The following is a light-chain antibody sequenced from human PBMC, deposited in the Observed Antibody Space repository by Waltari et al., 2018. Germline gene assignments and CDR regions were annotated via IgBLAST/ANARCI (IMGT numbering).Light chain of an antibody. CDR2: DVY. CDR3: SSYTSSGVV. Sequence: QSALTQHASVSGSPGQAIIISCTGTGSDVGGYDYVSWYQQYPGKAPRLIIYDVYNRPSGVSNRFSGSKSDNTASLTISGLQAEDESVYYCSSYTSSGVVFGGGTKLTVL. CDR1: GSDVGGYDY. J-gene: IGLJ2*01. V-gene: IGLV2-14*01.